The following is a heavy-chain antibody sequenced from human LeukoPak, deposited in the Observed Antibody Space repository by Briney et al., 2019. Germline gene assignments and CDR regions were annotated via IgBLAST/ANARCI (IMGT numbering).Heavy chain of an antibody. V-gene: IGHV3-21*01. D-gene: IGHD6-19*01. CDR3: ARDLGYSSGPNY. CDR1: GFSFSSFS. CDR2: ISGGSSFT. J-gene: IGHJ4*02. Sequence: GGSLRLSCAASGFSFSSFSMNWVRQAPGKGLEWVSYISGGSSFTYYVDSVKGRFTISRDNAKNSLYLQMNSLRAEDTAVYYCARDLGYSSGPNYWGQGTLVTVSS.